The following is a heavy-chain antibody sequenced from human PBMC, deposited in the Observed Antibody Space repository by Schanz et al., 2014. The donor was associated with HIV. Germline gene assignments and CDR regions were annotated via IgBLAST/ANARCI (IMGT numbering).Heavy chain of an antibody. Sequence: EVQLVESGGDLLKPGGSLRLSCVASGFTFGTKWMYWVRQGPGKGPAWVAYITPDGSVTYADSVKGRFTTSRDSSKNTLYLQMNSLRVEDTATYYCRVFMYSFDVWGQGTMVTVSS. CDR3: RVFMYSFDV. CDR1: GFTFGTKW. CDR2: ITPDGSVT. V-gene: IGHV3-74*02. D-gene: IGHD2-8*01. J-gene: IGHJ3*01.